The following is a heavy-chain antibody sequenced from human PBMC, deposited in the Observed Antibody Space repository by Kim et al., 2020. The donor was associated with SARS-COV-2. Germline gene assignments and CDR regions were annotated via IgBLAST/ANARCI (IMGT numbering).Heavy chain of an antibody. V-gene: IGHV4-59*08. CDR1: GGSISSYY. Sequence: SETLSLTCTVSGGSISSYYWSWIRQPPGKGLEWIGYIYYSGSTNYNPSLKSRVTISVDTSKNQFSLKLSSVTAADTAVYYCARQRTMVRGATQNWFDPWG. J-gene: IGHJ5*02. CDR2: IYYSGST. CDR3: ARQRTMVRGATQNWFDP. D-gene: IGHD3-10*01.